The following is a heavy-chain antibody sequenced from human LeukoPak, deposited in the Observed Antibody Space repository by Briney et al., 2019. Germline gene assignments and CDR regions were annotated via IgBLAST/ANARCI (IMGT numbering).Heavy chain of an antibody. CDR2: ISPSGTDT. Sequence: GGSLRLSCAVSGFTFSTYAMSWVRQAPGKGLEWVSAISPSGTDTYYADSVRGRFTISRDNSKNTVFLQMNSLRVEDTAVYYCAKRGGYETMAAFDYWGQGTLVPVSS. J-gene: IGHJ4*02. CDR3: AKRGGYETMAAFDY. V-gene: IGHV3-23*01. D-gene: IGHD3-10*01. CDR1: GFTFSTYA.